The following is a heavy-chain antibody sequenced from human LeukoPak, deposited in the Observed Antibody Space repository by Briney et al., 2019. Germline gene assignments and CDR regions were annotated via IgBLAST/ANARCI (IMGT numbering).Heavy chain of an antibody. Sequence: SVKVSCKASGGTFTSYTISWVRQAPGQGLEWMGRIIPILGIANYAQKFQGRVTITADKSTSTAYMELSSLRSEDTAVYYCARDGYCYDSSGALDYWGQGTLVTVSS. J-gene: IGHJ4*02. D-gene: IGHD3-22*01. CDR1: GGTFTSYT. CDR3: ARDGYCYDSSGALDY. CDR2: IIPILGIA. V-gene: IGHV1-69*04.